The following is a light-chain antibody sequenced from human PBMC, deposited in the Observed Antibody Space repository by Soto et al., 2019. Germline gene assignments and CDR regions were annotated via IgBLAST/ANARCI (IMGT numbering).Light chain of an antibody. CDR3: QQCYSSSPT. CDR1: QSVLYSSKNKNY. V-gene: IGKV4-1*01. J-gene: IGKJ2*01. CDR2: WAS. Sequence: DIVMTQSPDSLAVSLGERATINCKSSQSVLYSSKNKNYLAWYQQKPGQPPKLLIYWASTRESGVPDRFSGSGSGNDFPLTISSLQAEDVAVYYCQQCYSSSPTMGQETKLEIK.